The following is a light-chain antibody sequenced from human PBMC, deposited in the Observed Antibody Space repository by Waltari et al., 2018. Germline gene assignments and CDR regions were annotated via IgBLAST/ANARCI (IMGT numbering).Light chain of an antibody. V-gene: IGLV2-14*01. Sequence: QSALTQPASVSGSPGQSITISCTGTSSDVGGYNSVSWYQQHPGKAPQLMIYEVSNRPSGVSTRFSGSKSGNTASLTISGLQAEDEADYYCSSYTSSSTLLYVFGTGTKVTVL. CDR2: EVS. CDR1: SSDVGGYNS. J-gene: IGLJ1*01. CDR3: SSYTSSSTLLYV.